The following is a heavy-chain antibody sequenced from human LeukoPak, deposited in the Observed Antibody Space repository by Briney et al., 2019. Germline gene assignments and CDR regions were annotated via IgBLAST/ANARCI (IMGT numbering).Heavy chain of an antibody. D-gene: IGHD3-9*01. J-gene: IGHJ4*02. V-gene: IGHV3-23*01. CDR2: ISGSGGST. CDR3: AKVLYFDWLSPAPFDY. CDR1: GFTFSSYA. Sequence: PGGSLRLSCAASGFTFSSYAMSWVRQAPGKGLEWVSAISGSGGSTYYADSVKGRFTISRDISKNTLYLQMNSLRAEDTAVYYCAKVLYFDWLSPAPFDYWGQGTLVTVSS.